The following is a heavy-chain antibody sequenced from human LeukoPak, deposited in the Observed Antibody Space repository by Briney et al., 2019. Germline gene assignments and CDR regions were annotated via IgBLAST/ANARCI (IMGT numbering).Heavy chain of an antibody. CDR2: IYYSGST. CDR3: ARESNYDFWSGYFRGDNWFDP. CDR1: GGSISSSSYY. J-gene: IGHJ5*02. V-gene: IGHV4-39*07. D-gene: IGHD3-3*01. Sequence: ASETLSLTCTVSGGSISSSSYYWGWIRQPPGKGLEWIGSIYYSGSTYYNPSLKSRVTISVDTSKNQFSLKLSSVTAADTAVYYCARESNYDFWSGYFRGDNWFDPWGQGTLVTVSS.